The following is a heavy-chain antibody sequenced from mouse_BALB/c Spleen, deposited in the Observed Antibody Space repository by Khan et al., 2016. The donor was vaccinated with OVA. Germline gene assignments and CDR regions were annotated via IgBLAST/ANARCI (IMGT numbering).Heavy chain of an antibody. Sequence: VQLQQSGTVLARPGASVKMSCKASGYSFTSYWMHWVKQRPGQGLEWIGSIYPGNSDTNYNQKFKGKARLTAVTSASTAYMEFSSLPNEDSSVYYCTRLGYWFACWGQGTLVTFSA. V-gene: IGHV1-5*01. J-gene: IGHJ3*01. CDR2: IYPGNSDT. CDR3: TRLGYWFAC. D-gene: IGHD2-2*01. CDR1: GYSFTSYW.